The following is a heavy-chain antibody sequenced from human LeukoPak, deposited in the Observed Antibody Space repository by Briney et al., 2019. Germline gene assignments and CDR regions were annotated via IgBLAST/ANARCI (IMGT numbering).Heavy chain of an antibody. CDR1: GYTFTSYG. D-gene: IGHD3-22*01. CDR2: ISAYNGNT. J-gene: IGHJ4*02. V-gene: IGHV1-18*01. CDR3: ARKPSVYYYDSSGPFDY. Sequence: ASVKVSCKASGYTFTSYGISWVRQAPGQGLEWMGWISAYNGNTNYAQKLQGRVTMTTDTSTSTAYMELRGLRSDDTAVYYCARKPSVYYYDSSGPFDYWGQGTLVTVSS.